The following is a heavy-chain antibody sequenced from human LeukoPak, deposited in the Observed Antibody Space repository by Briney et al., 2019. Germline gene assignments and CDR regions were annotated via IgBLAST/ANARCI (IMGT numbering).Heavy chain of an antibody. V-gene: IGHV3-53*01. CDR2: MYSGGHT. J-gene: IGHJ4*02. CDR3: ARDLHPSHFGS. CDR1: GFSVSSNY. Sequence: GGSLRLSCVASGFSVSSNYMSWVRQAPGKGLEWVSVMYSGGHTYYADSVKGRFTVSRDYSKNTLYLQMNSLRAEDTAVYYCARDLHPSHFGSWGQGTLVTVSS.